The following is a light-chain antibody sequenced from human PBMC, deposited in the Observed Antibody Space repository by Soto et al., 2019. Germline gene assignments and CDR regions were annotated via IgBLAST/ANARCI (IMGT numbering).Light chain of an antibody. Sequence: EIVLTQSPGTLSLSPGERVTLSCRASQSVSSSYLAWYQQKPGQAPRLLIYGASSRATGIPDRFSGSGSGTDFTLTISRLEPEDFAVHYCQQYDSSPYTFGQGTKLEIK. CDR3: QQYDSSPYT. CDR2: GAS. V-gene: IGKV3-20*01. J-gene: IGKJ2*01. CDR1: QSVSSSY.